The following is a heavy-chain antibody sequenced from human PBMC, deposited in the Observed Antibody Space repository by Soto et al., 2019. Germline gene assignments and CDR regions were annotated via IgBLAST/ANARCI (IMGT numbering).Heavy chain of an antibody. CDR1: GGSISSYY. CDR3: ARSYDFSYYMDV. V-gene: IGHV4-59*01. CDR2: IYYSGST. J-gene: IGHJ6*03. D-gene: IGHD3-3*01. Sequence: PSETLSLTCTVSGGSISSYYWSWIRQPPGKGLEWIGYIYYSGSTNYNPSLRSRVTISVDTSKNQFSLKLSSVTAADTAMYYCARSYDFSYYMDVWGKGTTVTVSS.